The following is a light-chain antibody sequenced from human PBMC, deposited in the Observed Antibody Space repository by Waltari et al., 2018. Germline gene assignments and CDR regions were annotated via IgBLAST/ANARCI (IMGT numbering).Light chain of an antibody. Sequence: EIVLKQSPGTLSLSPGERVTLSCRASQSVSRALAWYQQKPGQAPRLLIYGASSRATGIPDRFSGSGSGTDFSLTISRLEPEDFAVYYCQHYVRLPVTFGQGTKVEIK. CDR3: QHYVRLPVT. V-gene: IGKV3-20*01. CDR2: GAS. CDR1: QSVSRA. J-gene: IGKJ1*01.